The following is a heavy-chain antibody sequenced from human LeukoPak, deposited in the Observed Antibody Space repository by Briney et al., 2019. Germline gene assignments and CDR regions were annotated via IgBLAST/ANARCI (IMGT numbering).Heavy chain of an antibody. V-gene: IGHV1-18*01. J-gene: IGHJ3*02. Sequence: ASVKVSCKASGYTFTSYGISWVRQAPGQGLEWMGWISAYNGNTNYAQKLQGRVTMTTDTSTSTAYMGLRSLRSDDTAVYYCARSFTKQLWLKRSVGGVADAFDIWGQGTMVTVSS. CDR3: ARSFTKQLWLKRSVGGVADAFDI. CDR2: ISAYNGNT. CDR1: GYTFTSYG. D-gene: IGHD5-18*01.